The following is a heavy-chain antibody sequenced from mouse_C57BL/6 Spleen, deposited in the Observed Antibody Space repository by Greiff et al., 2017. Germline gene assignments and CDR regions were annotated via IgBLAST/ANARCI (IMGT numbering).Heavy chain of an antibody. V-gene: IGHV1-9*01. J-gene: IGHJ4*01. CDR3: ARWGVPGAMDY. Sequence: QVQLQQSGAELMKPGASVKLSCKATGYTFTGYWIEWVKQRPGHGLEWIGDIYPGSGSTNYNEKFKSKATLTVDTSSSTAYMQHSNLTSEDSAVYYCARWGVPGAMDYWGQGTSVTVSS. CDR1: GYTFTGYW. D-gene: IGHD2-14*01. CDR2: IYPGSGST.